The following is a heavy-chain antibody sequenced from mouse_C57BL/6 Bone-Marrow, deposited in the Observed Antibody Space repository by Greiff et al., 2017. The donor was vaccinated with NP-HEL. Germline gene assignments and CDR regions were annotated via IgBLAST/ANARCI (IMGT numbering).Heavy chain of an antibody. D-gene: IGHD1-3*01. V-gene: IGHV5-12*01. CDR3: ARHKVPFAY. Sequence: EVQGVESGGGLVQPGGSLKLSCAASGFTFSDYYMYWVRQTPEKRLEWVAYISNGGGSTYYPDTVKGRFTISRDNAKNTLYLQMSRLKSEDTAMYYCARHKVPFAYWGQGTLVTVSA. CDR1: GFTFSDYY. J-gene: IGHJ3*01. CDR2: ISNGGGST.